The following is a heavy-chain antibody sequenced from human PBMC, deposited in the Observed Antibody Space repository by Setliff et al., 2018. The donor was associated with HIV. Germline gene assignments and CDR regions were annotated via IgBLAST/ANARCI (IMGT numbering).Heavy chain of an antibody. CDR3: ARGQGCGGGCHYAFEM. Sequence: SETLSLTCSVSGYSLSSASYWGWTRQSPEKGLEWIGSISLSGSTYYNPSLQSRVTISIVMSKNHFSLNLKSVTAADTAIYYCARGQGCGGGCHYAFEMWGQGTMVTVSS. CDR2: ISLSGST. V-gene: IGHV4-38-2*02. J-gene: IGHJ3*02. CDR1: GYSLSSASY. D-gene: IGHD2-21*02.